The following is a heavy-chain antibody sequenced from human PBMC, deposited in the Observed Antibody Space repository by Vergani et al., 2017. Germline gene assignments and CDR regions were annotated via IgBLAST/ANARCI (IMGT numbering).Heavy chain of an antibody. D-gene: IGHD4-23*01. CDR2: IIPIFHTT. J-gene: IGHJ3*02. Sequence: QVRLVQSGAEVKKPGSSVKVSCKASGGTFSSLAINWVRQAPGQGLEWMGRIIPIFHTTNSAQRFQGRVTITADESASTAYMELSSLRSEDTAGYYCAKDYGGYAGAFDIWGQGTMVTVSP. V-gene: IGHV1-69*13. CDR3: AKDYGGYAGAFDI. CDR1: GGTFSSLA.